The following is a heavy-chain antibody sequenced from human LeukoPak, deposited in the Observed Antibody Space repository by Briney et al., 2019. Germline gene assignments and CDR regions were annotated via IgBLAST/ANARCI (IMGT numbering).Heavy chain of an antibody. V-gene: IGHV3-11*01. CDR2: ISSSSNI. Sequence: GGSLRLSCAASAFAISDYYMSWIRQAPGKGLEWVSYISSSSNIYYADSVKGRFTISRDNAKNSLYLQMNSLRAEDTAVYYCASVRDYVLWGQGTLVTVSS. CDR1: AFAISDYY. D-gene: IGHD3-10*02. J-gene: IGHJ4*02. CDR3: ASVRDYVL.